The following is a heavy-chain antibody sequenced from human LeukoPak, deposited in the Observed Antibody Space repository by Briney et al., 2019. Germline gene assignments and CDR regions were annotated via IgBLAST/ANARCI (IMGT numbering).Heavy chain of an antibody. CDR1: GGSFSGYY. CDR3: ASVNYYYYYMDV. V-gene: IGHV4-34*01. Sequence: SETLSLTCAVYGGSFSGYYWSWIRQPPGKGLEWIGEINHSGSTKYNPSLKSRVTISVDTSKNQFSLKLRSVTAADTAVYYCASVNYYYYYMDVWGKGTTVTVSS. CDR2: INHSGST. J-gene: IGHJ6*03.